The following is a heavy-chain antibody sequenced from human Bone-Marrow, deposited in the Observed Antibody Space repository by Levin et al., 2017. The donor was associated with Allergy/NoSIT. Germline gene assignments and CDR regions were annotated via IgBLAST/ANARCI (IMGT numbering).Heavy chain of an antibody. CDR2: IWYDGSNK. CDR1: GFTFSSYG. J-gene: IGHJ6*02. V-gene: IGHV3-33*01. Sequence: GGSLRLSCAASGFTFSSYGMHWVRQAPGKGLEWVAVIWYDGSNKYYADSVKGRFTISRDNSKNTLYLQMNSLRAEDTAVYYCARDFPVREPTLYGMDVWGQGTTVTVSS. D-gene: IGHD1-26*01. CDR3: ARDFPVREPTLYGMDV.